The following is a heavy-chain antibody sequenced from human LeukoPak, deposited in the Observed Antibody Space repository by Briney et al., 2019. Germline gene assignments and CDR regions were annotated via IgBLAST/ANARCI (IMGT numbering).Heavy chain of an antibody. CDR1: GFTFSSYW. CDR3: ARDLYSSGWYRTGDYYYYGMDV. V-gene: IGHV3-74*01. Sequence: PGGSLRLSCAASGFTFSSYWMHWVRQVPGEGLVWVSRIDPDASASTYADSVKGRFTISRDNSKNTLYLQMNSLRAEDTAVYYCARDLYSSGWYRTGDYYYYGMDVWGQGTTVTVSS. J-gene: IGHJ6*02. CDR2: IDPDASAS. D-gene: IGHD6-19*01.